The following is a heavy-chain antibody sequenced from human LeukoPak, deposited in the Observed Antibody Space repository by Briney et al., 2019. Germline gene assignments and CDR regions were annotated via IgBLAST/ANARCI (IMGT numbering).Heavy chain of an antibody. Sequence: SVKVSCKASGGTFSSYAISWVRQAPGQGLEWMGRIIPIFGAANYAQKFQGRVTITTDESTSTAYMELSSLRSEDTAVYYCARQLGYDSSGYXDXXGQGXXVTV. V-gene: IGHV1-69*05. CDR1: GGTFSSYA. CDR2: IIPIFGAA. J-gene: IGHJ4*02. D-gene: IGHD3-22*01. CDR3: ARQLGYDSSGYXDX.